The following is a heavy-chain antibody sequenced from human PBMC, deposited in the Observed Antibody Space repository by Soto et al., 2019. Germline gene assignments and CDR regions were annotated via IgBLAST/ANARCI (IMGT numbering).Heavy chain of an antibody. D-gene: IGHD6-25*01. J-gene: IGHJ4*02. CDR3: ATMWSGYNSH. CDR2: IHHTGST. CDR1: GGSFSDYY. Sequence: QVQLPQWGAGLLKPSETLSLTCAVYGGSFSDYYWTWIRQPPGKGLEWIGEIHHTGSTNYNPSLKGRVNISVDTSKNQFSLKLSSVTAADTAVYYCATMWSGYNSHWGQGTLVNVSS. V-gene: IGHV4-34*01.